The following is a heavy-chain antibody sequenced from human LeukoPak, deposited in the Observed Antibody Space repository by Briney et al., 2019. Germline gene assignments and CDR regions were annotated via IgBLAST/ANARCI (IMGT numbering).Heavy chain of an antibody. CDR1: GGSFSGYY. CDR3: ARVIGSYSSFSMDV. D-gene: IGHD6-19*01. V-gene: IGHV4-34*01. CDR2: INHSGST. J-gene: IGHJ6*02. Sequence: MSSETLSLTCAVYGGSFSGYYWSWIRQPPGKGLEWIGEINHSGSTNYNPSLKSRVTISVDTSKNQFSLKLSSVTAADTAVYYCARVIGSYSSFSMDVWGQGTTVTVSS.